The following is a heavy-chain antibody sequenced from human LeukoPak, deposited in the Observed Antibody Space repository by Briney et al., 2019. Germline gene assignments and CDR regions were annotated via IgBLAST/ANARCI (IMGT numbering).Heavy chain of an antibody. V-gene: IGHV3-74*01. Sequence: GGSLRLSCAASGFTFSSYEMNWVRQGTGKGLVWVSRINSDGSSTRYANSVKGRFTISRDNAKNTLYLQMNSLRAEDTAVYYCARDRDGPDYWGQGTLVTVSS. J-gene: IGHJ4*02. CDR2: INSDGSST. CDR3: ARDRDGPDY. D-gene: IGHD5-24*01. CDR1: GFTFSSYE.